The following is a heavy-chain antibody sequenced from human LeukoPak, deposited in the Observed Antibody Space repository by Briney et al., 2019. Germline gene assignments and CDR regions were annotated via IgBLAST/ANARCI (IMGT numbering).Heavy chain of an antibody. V-gene: IGHV4-59*01. CDR2: IYYTGTT. D-gene: IGHD4-23*01. J-gene: IGHJ4*02. Sequence: SETLSLTCTVSGDSISGYYWSWIRQPPGRGREGIGYIYYTGTTNYNPSLKSRVTISVDTSKNQFSLKLSSVTAADTAVYYCAREGYGGNSIDYWGQGTLVTVSS. CDR1: GDSISGYY. CDR3: AREGYGGNSIDY.